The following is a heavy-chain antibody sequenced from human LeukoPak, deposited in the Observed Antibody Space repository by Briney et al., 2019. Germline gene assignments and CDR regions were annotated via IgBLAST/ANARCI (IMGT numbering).Heavy chain of an antibody. CDR2: MYSSGSS. CDR1: GTFISPYH. CDR3: ARVLCVSNGICYAFDI. J-gene: IGHJ3*02. Sequence: SETLSLTCTVSGTFISPYHWSWFRQSAGKGLEWIGLMYSSGSSNYSPSRKSRLTISPDNSKNQFSLRLSSVTAADTAVYYCARVLCVSNGICYAFDIWGQGTTVIVSS. D-gene: IGHD2-8*01. V-gene: IGHV4-4*07.